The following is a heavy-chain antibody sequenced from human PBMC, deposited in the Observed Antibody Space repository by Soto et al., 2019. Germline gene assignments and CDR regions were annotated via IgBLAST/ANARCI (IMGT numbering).Heavy chain of an antibody. J-gene: IGHJ6*02. V-gene: IGHV3-73*01. CDR3: TRISSDGVVVVAATSPYYYGMDV. D-gene: IGHD2-15*01. CDR2: IRSKANSYAT. CDR1: GFTFSGSA. Sequence: PGGSLRLSCAASGFTFSGSAMHWVRQASGKGLEWVGRIRSKANSYATAYAASVKGRFTISRDDSKNTAYLQMNSLKTEDTAVYYCTRISSDGVVVVAATSPYYYGMDVWGQGTTVTVSS.